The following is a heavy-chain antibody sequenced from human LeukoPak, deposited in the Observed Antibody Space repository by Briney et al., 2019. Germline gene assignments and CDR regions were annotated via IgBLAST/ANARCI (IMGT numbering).Heavy chain of an antibody. V-gene: IGHV4-39*01. D-gene: IGHD6-13*01. J-gene: IGHJ4*02. CDR3: ARGSWSSSWYVKGGFDY. Sequence: SETLSLTCTVSGGSISSSSYYWGWIRQPPGKGLEWIGSIYYSGSTYYNPSLKSRVTISVDTSKNQFSLKLSSVTAADTAVYYCARGSWSSSWYVKGGFDYWGQGTLVTVSS. CDR1: GGSISSSSYY. CDR2: IYYSGST.